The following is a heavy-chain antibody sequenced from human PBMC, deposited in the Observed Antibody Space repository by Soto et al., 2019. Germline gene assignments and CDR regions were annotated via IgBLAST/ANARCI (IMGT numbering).Heavy chain of an antibody. CDR1: GFAFSSYS. V-gene: IGHV3-21*01. J-gene: IGHJ4*02. CDR3: ASHPRDNSGYWYYFDY. Sequence: EVQLVESGGGLVKPGGSLRLSCAASGFAFSSYSMNWVRQAPGKGLEWVSSITSSSSYIYYADSVKGRFTISRDNAKYSLYLQMNSLRAEDTAVYYCASHPRDNSGYWYYFDYWGQGTLVTVSS. D-gene: IGHD3-22*01. CDR2: ITSSSSYI.